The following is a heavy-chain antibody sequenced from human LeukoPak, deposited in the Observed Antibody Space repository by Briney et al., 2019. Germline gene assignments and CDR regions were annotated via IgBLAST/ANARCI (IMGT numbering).Heavy chain of an antibody. CDR1: GGSISSGSYY. V-gene: IGHV4-61*02. CDR3: ARAQLRFLEYYFDY. Sequence: PSETLSLTCTVSGGSISSGSYYWSWIRQPAGRGLEWIGRIYTSGSTNYNPSLKSRVTISVDTSKNQFSLKLSSVTAADTAVYYCARAQLRFLEYYFDYWGQGTLVTVSS. J-gene: IGHJ4*02. CDR2: IYTSGST. D-gene: IGHD3-3*01.